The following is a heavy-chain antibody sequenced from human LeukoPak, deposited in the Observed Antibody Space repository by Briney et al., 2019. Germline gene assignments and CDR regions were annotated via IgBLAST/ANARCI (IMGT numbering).Heavy chain of an antibody. Sequence: ASVKLSCNASGYTFTSYGISWVRQPPGQGLEWMGWISAYNGNTNYAQKLQGRVTMTTDTSTSTAYMELRSMRSDDTAVYYCARARYCSSTSCHQYNWFDPWGQGTLVTVSS. CDR3: ARARYCSSTSCHQYNWFDP. D-gene: IGHD2-2*01. CDR2: ISAYNGNT. V-gene: IGHV1-18*04. CDR1: GYTFTSYG. J-gene: IGHJ5*02.